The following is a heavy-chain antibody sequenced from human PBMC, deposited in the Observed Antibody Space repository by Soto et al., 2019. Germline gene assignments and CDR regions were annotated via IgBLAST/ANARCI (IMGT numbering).Heavy chain of an antibody. V-gene: IGHV3-66*01. CDR1: GFSFNIFA. CDR2: IYSGGST. D-gene: IGHD5-12*01. J-gene: IGHJ4*02. Sequence: GGSLRHSCAASGFSFNIFAMNWVRQAPGQGLEWVSVIYSGGSTYYADSVKGRFTISRDNSKNTLYLQMNSLRAEDTAVYYCARVNSGWPYYFDYWGQGTLVTVSS. CDR3: ARVNSGWPYYFDY.